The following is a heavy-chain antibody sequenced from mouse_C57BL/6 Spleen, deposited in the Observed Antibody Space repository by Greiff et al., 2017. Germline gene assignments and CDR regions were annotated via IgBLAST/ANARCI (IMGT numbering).Heavy chain of an antibody. CDR3: ARVGRGVYYFDY. V-gene: IGHV1-69*01. CDR2: IDPSDSYT. D-gene: IGHD4-1*01. CDR1: GYTFTSYW. Sequence: VKLQQPGAELVMPGASVKLSCKASGYTFTSYWMHWVKQRPGQGLEWIGEIDPSDSYTNYNQKFKGKSTLTVDKSSSTAYMQLSSLTSEDSAVYYCARVGRGVYYFDYWGQGTTLTVSS. J-gene: IGHJ2*01.